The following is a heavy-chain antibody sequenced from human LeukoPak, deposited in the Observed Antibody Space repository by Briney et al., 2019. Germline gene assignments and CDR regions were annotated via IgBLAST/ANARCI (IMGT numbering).Heavy chain of an antibody. Sequence: PGRSLRLSCAASGFTFSSYGMHWVRQAPGKGLEWVAVIWYDGSNKYYADSVKGRFTISRDNSKNTLYLQMNSLRAEDTAVYYCARGRPGYYNFDYWGQGTLVTVSS. V-gene: IGHV3-33*01. D-gene: IGHD3-22*01. CDR1: GFTFSSYG. CDR3: ARGRPGYYNFDY. CDR2: IWYDGSNK. J-gene: IGHJ4*02.